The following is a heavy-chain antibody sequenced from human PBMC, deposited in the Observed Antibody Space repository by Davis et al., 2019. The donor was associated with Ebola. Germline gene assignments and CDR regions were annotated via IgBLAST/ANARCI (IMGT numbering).Heavy chain of an antibody. J-gene: IGHJ6*04. V-gene: IGHV3-23*01. Sequence: GGSLRLSRTDSVITFSSYAMTWVRQAPGKGLEWVSAISGSGGSTYYADSVKGRFTISRDNSKKTLYLQMNSLRAEDTAVYYCVKSGLSFGVVKYHYGMDVWGKGTTVTVSS. CDR3: VKSGLSFGVVKYHYGMDV. CDR2: ISGSGGST. D-gene: IGHD3-3*01. CDR1: VITFSSYA.